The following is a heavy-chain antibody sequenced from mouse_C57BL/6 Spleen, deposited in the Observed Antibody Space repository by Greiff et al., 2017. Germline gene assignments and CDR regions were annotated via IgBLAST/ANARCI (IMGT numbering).Heavy chain of an antibody. CDR2: IDPSDSYT. V-gene: IGHV1-50*01. CDR1: GYTFTSYW. Sequence: VQLQQSGAELVKPGASVKLSCKASGYTFTSYWMQWVKQRPGQGLEWIGEIDPSDSYTNYNQKFKGKATLTVDTSSSTAYMQLSSLTSEDSAVYYCAAFITTVVAEDYWGQGITLTVSS. J-gene: IGHJ2*01. CDR3: AAFITTVVAEDY. D-gene: IGHD1-1*01.